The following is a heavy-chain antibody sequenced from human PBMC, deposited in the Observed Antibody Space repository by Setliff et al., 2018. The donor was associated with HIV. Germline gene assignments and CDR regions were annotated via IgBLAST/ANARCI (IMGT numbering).Heavy chain of an antibody. J-gene: IGHJ4*02. CDR2: IYYTGST. CDR3: ARNRVPSSL. CDR1: GGSISSGDYY. D-gene: IGHD3-10*01. Sequence: ETLSLTCTVSGGSISSGDYYWSWIRQPPGKGLEWIGYIYYTGSTDYNPSLMSRVTISLDTPKNQFSLKLNSVIAADTAVYYCARNRVPSSLWGQGTLVTVSS. V-gene: IGHV4-61*08.